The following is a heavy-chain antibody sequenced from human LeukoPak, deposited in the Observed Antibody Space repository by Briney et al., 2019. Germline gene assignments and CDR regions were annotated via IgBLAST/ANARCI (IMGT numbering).Heavy chain of an antibody. CDR2: IIPIFGTA. CDR3: ARDGYYFDSSGYYRLDC. CDR1: GGTFSSYA. J-gene: IGHJ4*02. V-gene: IGHV1-69*01. Sequence: SVKVSCKASGGTFSSYAISWVRQAPGQGLEWMGGIIPIFGTANYAQKFQGRVTITADESTSTAYMELGSLRGEDTAVYYCARDGYYFDSSGYYRLDCWGQGTLVTVSS. D-gene: IGHD3-22*01.